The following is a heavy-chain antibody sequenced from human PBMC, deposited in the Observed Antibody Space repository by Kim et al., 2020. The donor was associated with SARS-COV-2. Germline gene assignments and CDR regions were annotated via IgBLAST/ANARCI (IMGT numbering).Heavy chain of an antibody. D-gene: IGHD6-13*01. V-gene: IGHV1-18*04. CDR2: ISAYNGNT. Sequence: ASVKVSCKASGYTFTSYGISWVRQAPGQGLEWMGWISAYNGNTNYAQKLQGRVTMTTDTSTSTAYMELRSLRSDDTAVYYCAREDSSWEYYYYYYGMDVWGQGTTVTVSS. J-gene: IGHJ6*02. CDR1: GYTFTSYG. CDR3: AREDSSWEYYYYYYGMDV.